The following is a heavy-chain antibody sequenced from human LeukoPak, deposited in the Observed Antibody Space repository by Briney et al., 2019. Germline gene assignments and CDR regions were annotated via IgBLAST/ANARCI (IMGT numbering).Heavy chain of an antibody. J-gene: IGHJ3*02. CDR2: IYYSGST. CDR3: ARYRNEALFAFDI. CDR1: GDTISNYY. V-gene: IGHV4-59*01. Sequence: PSVTLSLTCTVTGDTISNYYWSWIRQPPGKGLEWIGYIYYSGSTNYNPSLKSRVTISVTSKNQFSLKLNSVTAADTAVYYCARYRNEALFAFDIRGQGTVVTVSS. D-gene: IGHD1-14*01.